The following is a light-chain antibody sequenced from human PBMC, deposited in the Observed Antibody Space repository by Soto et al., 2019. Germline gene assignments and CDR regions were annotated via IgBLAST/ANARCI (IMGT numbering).Light chain of an antibody. CDR2: EGS. CDR1: SSDVGSYNL. CDR3: CSLTTSHTYV. V-gene: IGLV2-14*02. Sequence: QSVLTQPASVSGSPGQSITISCTGTSSDVGSYNLVSWYQQHPGKAPKLMIYEGSKRPSGVSNRFSGSKSGNTASLTISGLQADDEADYYCCSLTTSHTYVFGSGTKVTVL. J-gene: IGLJ1*01.